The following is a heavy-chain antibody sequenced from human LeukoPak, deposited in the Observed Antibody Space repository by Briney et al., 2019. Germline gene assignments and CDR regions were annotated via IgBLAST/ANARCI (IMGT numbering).Heavy chain of an antibody. J-gene: IGHJ4*02. Sequence: ASVKVSCKASGYTFTGYYMHWVRQAPGQGLEWMGWINPNSGGTNYAQKFQGRVTMTTDSSTTTAYMELRSLRSDDTAVYYCARDSRYCTTIACSYLDYWGQGTLLTVSS. CDR2: INPNSGGT. D-gene: IGHD2-8*01. CDR1: GYTFTGYY. CDR3: ARDSRYCTTIACSYLDY. V-gene: IGHV1-2*02.